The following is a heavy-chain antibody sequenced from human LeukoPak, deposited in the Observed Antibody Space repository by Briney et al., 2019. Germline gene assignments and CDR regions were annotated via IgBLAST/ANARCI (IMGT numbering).Heavy chain of an antibody. V-gene: IGHV4-34*01. Sequence: SETLSLTCAVYGGSFSGYYWSWIRQPPGKGLEWIGEINHSRSTNYNPSLKSRVTISVDTSKNQFSLKLSSVTAADTAVYYCARGAVIAVAGTGDYDYWGQGTLVTVSS. D-gene: IGHD6-19*01. CDR3: ARGAVIAVAGTGDYDY. J-gene: IGHJ4*02. CDR1: GGSFSGYY. CDR2: INHSRST.